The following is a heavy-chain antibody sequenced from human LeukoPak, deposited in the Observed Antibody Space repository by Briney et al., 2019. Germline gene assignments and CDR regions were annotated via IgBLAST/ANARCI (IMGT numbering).Heavy chain of an antibody. D-gene: IGHD1-26*01. CDR3: ARVPAGGIVGI. Sequence: ASVKVSCKASGYTFTGYYMHWVRQAPGQGLEWMGWINPNSGGTNYAQKFQGRVTMTRDTSISTGYMDLSRLRSDDTAVYYCARVPAGGIVGIWGQGTVVTVSS. J-gene: IGHJ3*02. CDR1: GYTFTGYY. V-gene: IGHV1-2*02. CDR2: INPNSGGT.